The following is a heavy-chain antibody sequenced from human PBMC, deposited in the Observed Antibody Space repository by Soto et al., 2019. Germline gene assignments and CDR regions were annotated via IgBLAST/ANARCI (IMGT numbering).Heavy chain of an antibody. CDR2: ISGSGGST. CDR3: AKGKAVYLYSGSPGYFDY. D-gene: IGHD1-26*01. Sequence: GGSLRLSCAASGFTFSSYAMSWVRQAPGKRLEWVSAISGSGGSTYYADSVKGRFTISRDNSKNTLYLQMNSLRAEDTAVYYCAKGKAVYLYSGSPGYFDYWGQGTLVTVSS. J-gene: IGHJ4*02. V-gene: IGHV3-23*01. CDR1: GFTFSSYA.